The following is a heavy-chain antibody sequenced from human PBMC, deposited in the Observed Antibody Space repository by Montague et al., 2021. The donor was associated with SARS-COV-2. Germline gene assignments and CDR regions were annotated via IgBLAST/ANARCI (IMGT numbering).Heavy chain of an antibody. J-gene: IGHJ6*02. CDR2: IYSGGST. CDR3: ARDSYGMDV. Sequence: SLRLSCAASGLTVSSNYMSWVRQAPGKGLEWVSVIYSGGSTYYADYVKGRFTISRDNSKNTLYLQMNSLRDEDTAVYYCARDSYGMDVWGQGTTVTVSS. V-gene: IGHV3-66*02. CDR1: GLTVSSNY.